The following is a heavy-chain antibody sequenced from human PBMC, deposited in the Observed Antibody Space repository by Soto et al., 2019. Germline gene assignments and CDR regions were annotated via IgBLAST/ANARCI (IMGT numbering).Heavy chain of an antibody. CDR2: IVVGSGNT. Sequence: AASVKVSCKASGFTFTSSAVQWVRQARGQRLEWIGWIVVGSGNTNYAQKFQERVTITRDMSTSTAYMELSRLRSEDTAVYYCAAGYYSDSSGFDYWGQGTLVTVSS. CDR3: AAGYYSDSSGFDY. CDR1: GFTFTSSA. D-gene: IGHD3-22*01. J-gene: IGHJ4*02. V-gene: IGHV1-58*01.